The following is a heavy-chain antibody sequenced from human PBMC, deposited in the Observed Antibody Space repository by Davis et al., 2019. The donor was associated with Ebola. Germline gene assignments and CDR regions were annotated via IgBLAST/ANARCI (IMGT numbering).Heavy chain of an antibody. Sequence: GESLKISCAASRPTFSSYAMSWVRQAPGKGLEWVSTISGSGTYTYYADSVKGRFTISRDNSKDTLYLQMNSLRAEDTAVYYCAKLGCTSSSCYTGNFYYYYGMDVWGQGTTVTVSS. CDR2: ISGSGTYT. D-gene: IGHD2-2*02. CDR1: RPTFSSYA. CDR3: AKLGCTSSSCYTGNFYYYYGMDV. J-gene: IGHJ6*02. V-gene: IGHV3-23*01.